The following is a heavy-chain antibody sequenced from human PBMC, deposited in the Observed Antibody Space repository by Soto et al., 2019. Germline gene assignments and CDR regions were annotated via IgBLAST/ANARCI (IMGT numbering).Heavy chain of an antibody. CDR3: AKEEDSGGYKGFSFDF. CDR2: ITGSGDIT. J-gene: IGHJ4*02. CDR1: GFTFTFYA. Sequence: EVQLLESGGGLVQPGGSLRLSCAASGFTFTFYAMSWVRQAPGKGLQWVSGITGSGDITYYADSVKDRFTISRDNSKNTLYLQMKSLRAEDTAVYYCAKEEDSGGYKGFSFDFWGQGALVTVSS. V-gene: IGHV3-23*01. D-gene: IGHD3-22*01.